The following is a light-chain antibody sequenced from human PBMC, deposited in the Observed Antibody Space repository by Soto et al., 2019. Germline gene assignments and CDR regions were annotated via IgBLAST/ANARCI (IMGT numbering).Light chain of an antibody. Sequence: AVVTQPPSASGTPGQRVTISCSGSRSNIESNTVNWYQQLPGTAPKLLIFNNNQWPSGVPDRFSGSKSGTSASLAISGLQSGDEADYYCAAWDDSLNGWVFGGGTKLTVL. V-gene: IGLV1-44*01. J-gene: IGLJ3*02. CDR1: RSNIESNT. CDR2: NNN. CDR3: AAWDDSLNGWV.